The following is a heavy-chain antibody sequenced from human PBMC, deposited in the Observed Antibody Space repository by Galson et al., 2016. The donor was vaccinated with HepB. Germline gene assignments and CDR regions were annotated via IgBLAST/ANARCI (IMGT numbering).Heavy chain of an antibody. CDR2: ISYDGTNT. D-gene: IGHD3-10*02. J-gene: IGHJ6*02. V-gene: IGHV3-30*18. CDR1: GLNVTSDY. Sequence: SLRLSCAASGLNVTSDYMHWVRQAPGKGLEWVAVISYDGTNTYYVDSVKGRFTISRDNSKNTLFLQMDSLRLEDTAAYYCAKEGGISTTMLDYYYHYDMDVWGQGTTVTVSS. CDR3: AKEGGISTTMLDYYYHYDMDV.